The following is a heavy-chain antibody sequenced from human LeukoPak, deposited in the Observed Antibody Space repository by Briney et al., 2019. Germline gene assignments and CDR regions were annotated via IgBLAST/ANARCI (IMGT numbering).Heavy chain of an antibody. CDR3: ARGHYQLS. V-gene: IGHV3-23*01. J-gene: IGHJ5*02. CDR2: ITGNGANT. CDR1: GFTFSSYG. Sequence: GGSLRLSCAASGFTFSSYGMSWVRQAPGKGLEWVSAITGNGANTFYADSVKGRFTISRDNSKNTMYLQMNSLRAEDTALYYCARGHYQLSWGQGILVTVSS. D-gene: IGHD2-2*01.